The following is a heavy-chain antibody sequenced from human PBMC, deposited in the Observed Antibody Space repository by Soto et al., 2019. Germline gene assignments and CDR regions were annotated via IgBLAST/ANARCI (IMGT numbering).Heavy chain of an antibody. Sequence: GASVKVSCKASGYTFTSYGISWVRQAPGQGLEWMGWISAYNGNTNYAQKLQGRVTMTTDTSTSTAYMELRSLRSDDTAVYYCARDRPYSSGWYGLEFDYWGQGTQVTVSS. CDR1: GYTFTSYG. D-gene: IGHD6-19*01. CDR3: ARDRPYSSGWYGLEFDY. V-gene: IGHV1-18*01. CDR2: ISAYNGNT. J-gene: IGHJ4*02.